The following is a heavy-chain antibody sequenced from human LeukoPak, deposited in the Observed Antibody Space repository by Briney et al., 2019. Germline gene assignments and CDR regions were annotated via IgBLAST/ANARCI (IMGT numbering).Heavy chain of an antibody. Sequence: PSETLSLTCTVSGGSLSTYYWSWIRQLPGKGLEWIGYIYSSGSTNYNPSLKSRVTISVDTSKNQFSLKLRSVTAADTAVYYCARVQLAYSYGLFDNWGQGSLVTVSS. CDR1: GGSLSTYY. D-gene: IGHD4-11*01. V-gene: IGHV4-59*12. CDR3: ARVQLAYSYGLFDN. J-gene: IGHJ4*02. CDR2: IYSSGST.